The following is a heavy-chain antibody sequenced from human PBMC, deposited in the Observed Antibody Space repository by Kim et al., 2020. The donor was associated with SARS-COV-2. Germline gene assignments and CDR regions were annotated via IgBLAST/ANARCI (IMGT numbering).Heavy chain of an antibody. CDR1: GFTISHYA. CDR2: VSGSGGTT. V-gene: IGHV3-23*01. D-gene: IGHD4-17*01. Sequence: GGSLRLSCTASGFTISHYAMTWVRHAPGKGLEWLSAVSGSGGTTFYADSVEGRFTISRDNSKNTLYLQMNSLRADDTALYYCAKTREVFYYYYGVDVWV. CDR3: AKTREVFYYYYGVDV. J-gene: IGHJ6*02.